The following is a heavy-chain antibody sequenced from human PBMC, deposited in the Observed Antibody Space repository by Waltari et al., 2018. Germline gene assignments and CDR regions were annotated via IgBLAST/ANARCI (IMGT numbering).Heavy chain of an antibody. Sequence: QVQLQESGPGLVKPSETLSLTCTVSGGSINSYYWSWIRQSPGKGLEWIGYIYDTGSTHNTPSLKRRVTRSVDTSKNQFSLKLSSVTAADTAVYYCAMTNAGLDYWGQGTLVTVSS. CDR2: IYDTGST. V-gene: IGHV4-59*08. CDR1: GGSINSYY. J-gene: IGHJ4*02. CDR3: AMTNAGLDY.